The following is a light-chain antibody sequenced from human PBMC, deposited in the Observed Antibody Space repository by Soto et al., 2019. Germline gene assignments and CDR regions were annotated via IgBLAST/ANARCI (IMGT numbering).Light chain of an antibody. J-gene: IGKJ1*01. CDR2: DAS. V-gene: IGKV1-33*01. CDR1: QDISNF. CDR3: QQYDNVPWT. Sequence: DIQMTQSPSSLSASVGDRVTIICQASQDISNFLNWYEQKPGKAPKLLIYDASHLETGVPSRFSGRGSGTDFTFTISSLQPEDIATYYCQQYDNVPWTFGQGTKVEIK.